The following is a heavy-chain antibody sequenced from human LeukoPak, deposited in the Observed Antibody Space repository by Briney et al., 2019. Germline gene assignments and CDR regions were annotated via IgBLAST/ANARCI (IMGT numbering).Heavy chain of an antibody. CDR3: AKTAGYSGYAIHYFDY. D-gene: IGHD5-12*01. Sequence: GVSLRLSCAASGFTFSSFAMSWVRQAPGKGLEWVSAISGSGGSTYYADSVKGRFAISRDNSKNTLYLQMNSLRAEDTAVYYCAKTAGYSGYAIHYFDYWGQGTLVTVSS. J-gene: IGHJ4*02. CDR1: GFTFSSFA. V-gene: IGHV3-23*01. CDR2: ISGSGGST.